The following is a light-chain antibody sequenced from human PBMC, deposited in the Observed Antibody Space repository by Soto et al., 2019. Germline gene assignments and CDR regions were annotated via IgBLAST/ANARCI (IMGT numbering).Light chain of an antibody. J-gene: IGKJ2*01. CDR2: DAS. Sequence: DIQMTQSPSSLSVSVGDRVTITCQASQDISKYLSWYQKKPGKAPNLLIYDASNLETGVPSRFSASGSGTDFTFTSSNLQPEDIATYYCHQYDNLPYTFGQGTNLEIK. V-gene: IGKV1-33*01. CDR3: HQYDNLPYT. CDR1: QDISKY.